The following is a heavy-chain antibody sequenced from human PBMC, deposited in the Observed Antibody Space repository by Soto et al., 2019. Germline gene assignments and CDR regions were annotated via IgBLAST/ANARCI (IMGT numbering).Heavy chain of an antibody. D-gene: IGHD6-19*01. CDR1: GDTFNFYS. Sequence: SVKVSCKASGDTFNFYSINWVRQAPGLGLEWMGRVNPIVSMSNYAQKFQGRVTMTADKSTSTAYMELSRLRSDDTAVYYCARVRLSGWPYYYYYGMDVWGQGTTVTVSS. J-gene: IGHJ6*02. CDR3: ARVRLSGWPYYYYYGMDV. CDR2: VNPIVSMS. V-gene: IGHV1-69*04.